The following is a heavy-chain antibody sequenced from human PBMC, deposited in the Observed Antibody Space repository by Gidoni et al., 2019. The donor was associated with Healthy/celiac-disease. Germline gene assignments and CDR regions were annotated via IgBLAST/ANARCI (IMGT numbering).Heavy chain of an antibody. V-gene: IGHV4-61*02. CDR2: IYTSGST. Sequence: QVQLQESGPGLVKPSQTLSLTCTVSGGSISSGSYYWSWIRQPAGKGLEWIGRIYTSGSTNYNPYLKRRVTISVDTSKNQFSLKLSSVTAADTAVYYCARSSTSLDDYYYYYGMDVWGQGTTVTVSS. CDR3: ARSSTSLDDYYYYYGMDV. D-gene: IGHD2-2*01. J-gene: IGHJ6*02. CDR1: GGSISSGSYY.